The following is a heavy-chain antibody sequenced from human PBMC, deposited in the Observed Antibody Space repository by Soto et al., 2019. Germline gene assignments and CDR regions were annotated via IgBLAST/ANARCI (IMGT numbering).Heavy chain of an antibody. CDR3: TRDHQGGIGVGD. CDR1: GGSISSSNW. Sequence: QVQLQESGPGLVKPSGTLSLTGAVSGGSISSSNWWCWVRQPPGKGLEWIGEIYHSGGTNYNPSHKSRVTIAVDKTKNQFAVTLSSVTAADPAVYYCTRDHQGGIGVGDWGQGTLVTVSS. J-gene: IGHJ4*02. D-gene: IGHD6-19*01. V-gene: IGHV4-4*02. CDR2: IYHSGGT.